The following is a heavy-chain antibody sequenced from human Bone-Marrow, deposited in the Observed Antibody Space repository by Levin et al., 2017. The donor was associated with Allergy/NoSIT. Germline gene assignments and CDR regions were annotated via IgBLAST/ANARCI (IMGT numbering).Heavy chain of an antibody. V-gene: IGHV4-39*01. D-gene: IGHD3-16*01. Sequence: PSETLSLTCTVSGGSIRTSSYYWAWIRQSPETGLEYIGNVFYFGTPSYNPALRSRVTISIDSSKNQFSLMMTSVSAADTAVYYCARLLLNAMTRTFDSWGQGALVTVSS. J-gene: IGHJ4*02. CDR1: GGSIRTSSYY. CDR2: VFYFGTP. CDR3: ARLLLNAMTRTFDS.